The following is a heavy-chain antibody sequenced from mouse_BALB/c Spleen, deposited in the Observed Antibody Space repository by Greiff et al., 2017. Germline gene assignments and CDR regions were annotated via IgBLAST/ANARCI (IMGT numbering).Heavy chain of an antibody. Sequence: EVMLVESGPGLVKPSQSLSLTCTVTGYSITSDYAWNWIRQFPGNKLEWMGYISYSGSTSYNPSLKSRISITRDTSKNQFFLQLNSVTTEDTATYYCARSTTADWYFDVWGAGTTVTVSS. CDR1: GYSITSDYA. CDR3: ARSTTADWYFDV. J-gene: IGHJ1*01. D-gene: IGHD1-2*01. V-gene: IGHV3-2*02. CDR2: ISYSGST.